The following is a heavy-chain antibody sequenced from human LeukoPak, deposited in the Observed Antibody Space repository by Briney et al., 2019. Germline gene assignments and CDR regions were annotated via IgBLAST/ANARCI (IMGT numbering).Heavy chain of an antibody. D-gene: IGHD3-22*01. CDR3: AKERGAMIVVVIEGAFDI. CDR2: ISGSGGST. V-gene: IGHV3-23*01. J-gene: IGHJ3*02. CDR1: GFTFSSYA. Sequence: SGGSLRLSCAAFGFTFSSYAMSWVRQAPGKGLEWVSAISGSGGSTYYADSVKGRFTISRDNSKNTLYLQMNSLRAEDTAVYYCAKERGAMIVVVIEGAFDIWGQGTMVTVSS.